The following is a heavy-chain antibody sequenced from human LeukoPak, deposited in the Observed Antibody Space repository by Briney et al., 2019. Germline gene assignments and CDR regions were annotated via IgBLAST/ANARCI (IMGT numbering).Heavy chain of an antibody. Sequence: GGSLRLSCAASGFTFSSYWMSWVRQAPGKGLEWVSNIKQDGSEKYYVDSVKGRFTISRDNAKNSLYLQMNSLRAEDTAVYYCARLWYSSSWCYFQHWGQGTLVTVSS. CDR2: IKQDGSEK. CDR1: GFTFSSYW. V-gene: IGHV3-7*01. J-gene: IGHJ1*01. D-gene: IGHD6-13*01. CDR3: ARLWYSSSWCYFQH.